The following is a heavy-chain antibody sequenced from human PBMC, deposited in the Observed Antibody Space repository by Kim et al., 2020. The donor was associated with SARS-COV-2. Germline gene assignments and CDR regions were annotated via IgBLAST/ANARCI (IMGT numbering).Heavy chain of an antibody. D-gene: IGHD3-9*01. CDR3: ARDPLSYDILTGYTEGWFDP. CDR2: IIPILGIA. J-gene: IGHJ5*02. CDR1: GGTFSSYT. V-gene: IGHV1-69*04. Sequence: SVKVSCKASGGTFSSYTISWVRQAPGQGLEWMGRIIPILGIANYAQKFQGRVPITADKSTSTAYMELSSLRSEDTAVYYCARDPLSYDILTGYTEGWFDPWGQGTLVTVSS.